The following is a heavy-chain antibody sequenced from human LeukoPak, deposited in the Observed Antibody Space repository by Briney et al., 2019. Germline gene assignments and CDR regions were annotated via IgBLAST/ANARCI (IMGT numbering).Heavy chain of an antibody. CDR1: GGSISSGDYY. V-gene: IGHV4-30-4*08. J-gene: IGHJ6*03. CDR3: VRAPGYCSGGSCYYYYYYYYMDV. Sequence: PSQTLSLTCTVSGGSISSGDYYWSWIRQPPGKGLEWIGYIYYSGSTYYNPSLKSRVTISVDTSKNQFSLKLSSVTAADTAVYYCVRAPGYCSGGSCYYYYYYYYMDVWGKGTTVTVSS. D-gene: IGHD2-15*01. CDR2: IYYSGST.